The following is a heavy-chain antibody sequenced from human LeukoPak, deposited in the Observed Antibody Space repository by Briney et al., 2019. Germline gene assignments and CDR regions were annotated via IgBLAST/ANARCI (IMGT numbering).Heavy chain of an antibody. V-gene: IGHV3-23*01. Sequence: GGSLRLSCAVSGITLSNYGMSWVRQVPGKGLEWVAGISDSGGRTKYADSVKGRFTISRDNSKNTLYLQMNSLRADDTAVYYCAKGHRESSSFFDSWGQGIPVTVSS. CDR1: GITLSNYG. CDR2: ISDSGGRT. J-gene: IGHJ4*02. CDR3: AKGHRESSSFFDS.